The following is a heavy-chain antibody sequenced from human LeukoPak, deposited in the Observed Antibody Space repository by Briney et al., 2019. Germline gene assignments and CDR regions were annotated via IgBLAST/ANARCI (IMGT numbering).Heavy chain of an antibody. J-gene: IGHJ4*02. Sequence: SVKVSCKASGGTFSSYAIRWVRQAPGQGLEWMGRIIPILGIANYAQKFQGRVTITADKSTSTAYMELSSLRSEDTAVYYCAREAKYSYAERGIDYWGQGTLVTVSS. CDR2: IIPILGIA. V-gene: IGHV1-69*04. D-gene: IGHD5-18*01. CDR3: AREAKYSYAERGIDY. CDR1: GGTFSSYA.